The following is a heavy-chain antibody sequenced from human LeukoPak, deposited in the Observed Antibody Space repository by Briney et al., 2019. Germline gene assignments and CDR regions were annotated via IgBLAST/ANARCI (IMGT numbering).Heavy chain of an antibody. V-gene: IGHV3-30*02. J-gene: IGHJ4*02. D-gene: IGHD3-10*01. CDR1: GFTFSSYG. CDR2: IRYDGSNK. CDR3: AKDTSEGSPPGVY. Sequence: GGSLRLSCAASGFTFSSYGMHWVRQAPGKGLEWVAFIRYDGSNKYYADSVKGRFTISRDNSKNTLYLQMNSLRAEDTAVYYCAKDTSEGSPPGVYWGQGTLVTVSS.